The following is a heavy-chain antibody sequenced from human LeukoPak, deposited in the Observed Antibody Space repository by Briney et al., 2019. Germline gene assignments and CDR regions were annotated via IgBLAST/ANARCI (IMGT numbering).Heavy chain of an antibody. CDR2: ISAYNGNT. Sequence: ASVKVSCKASGYTFTSYGISWVRQAPGQGLEWVGWISAYNGNTNYAQKLQGRVTMTTDTSTSTAYMELRSLRSDDTAVYYCARAVGYSYGKYYFDYWGQGTLVTVSS. D-gene: IGHD5-18*01. CDR1: GYTFTSYG. CDR3: ARAVGYSYGKYYFDY. V-gene: IGHV1-18*01. J-gene: IGHJ4*02.